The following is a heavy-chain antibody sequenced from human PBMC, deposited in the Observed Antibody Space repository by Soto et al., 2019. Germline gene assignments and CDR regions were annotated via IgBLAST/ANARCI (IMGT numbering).Heavy chain of an antibody. Sequence: QVQLVQSGAEVKKPGSSVKVSCKASGGSFTRYTFNWVRQAPGQGLEWMGRIIPVLGIANNAQIFQGRRTIAADTSTSTAYMDLISLRSEDTTVYFCASEGASGDHAFDSWGHGTMVTVPS. CDR3: ASEGASGDHAFDS. J-gene: IGHJ3*01. V-gene: IGHV1-69*02. CDR2: IIPVLGIA. CDR1: GGSFTRYT.